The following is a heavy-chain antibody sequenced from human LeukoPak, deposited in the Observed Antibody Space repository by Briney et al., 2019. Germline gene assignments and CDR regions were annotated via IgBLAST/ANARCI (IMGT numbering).Heavy chain of an antibody. J-gene: IGHJ4*02. V-gene: IGHV3-7*03. CDR2: IKQDGSQK. Sequence: GGSLRLSCAASGFTFSSYWMSWVRQAPGKGLEWVANIKQDGSQKKYVDSVKGRFTISRDNAKNSLYLQLNSLRAEDTAVYYCSRCLSCTPSCYECSDYWGQGTLVTVSS. D-gene: IGHD2-2*01. CDR1: GFTFSSYW. CDR3: SRCLSCTPSCYECSDY.